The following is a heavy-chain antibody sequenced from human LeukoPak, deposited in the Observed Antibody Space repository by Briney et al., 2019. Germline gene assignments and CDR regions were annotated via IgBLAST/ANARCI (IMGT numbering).Heavy chain of an antibody. J-gene: IGHJ4*02. D-gene: IGHD2-2*01. CDR1: GYSFTSYW. CDR2: IYPGDSDT. V-gene: IGHV5-51*01. Sequence: GESLKISCKGSGYSFTSYWIGWVRQMPGKGLEWMGIIYPGDSDTRYSPSFQGQVTISADKSTSTAYLQWSSLKASDTAMYYCARHHCSSTSCSDFDYWGQGTLVTVSS. CDR3: ARHHCSSTSCSDFDY.